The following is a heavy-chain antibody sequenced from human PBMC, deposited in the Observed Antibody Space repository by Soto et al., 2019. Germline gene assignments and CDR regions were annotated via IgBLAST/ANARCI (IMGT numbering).Heavy chain of an antibody. V-gene: IGHV3-23*01. CDR2: ISGSGGST. Sequence: GGSLRLSCAASGFTFSSYAMSWVRQAPGKGLEWVSAISGSGGSTYYADSVKGRFTISRDNSKNTLYLQMNSLRAEDTAVYYCASDGSIGIVVVVAATTHYWGQGTLVTVSS. CDR3: ASDGSIGIVVVVAATTHY. J-gene: IGHJ4*02. D-gene: IGHD2-15*01. CDR1: GFTFSSYA.